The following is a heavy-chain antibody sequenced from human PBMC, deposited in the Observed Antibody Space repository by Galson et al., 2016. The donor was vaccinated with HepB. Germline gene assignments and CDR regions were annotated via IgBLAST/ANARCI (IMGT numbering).Heavy chain of an antibody. Sequence: SLRLSCAASGFRFSDYNMNWVRQAPGRGLEWVAYISASSGTIYYADSVKGRFTISRDNANNSLSLQMNSLRAEDTAFYYCARPYTYYFGSGSYFDVLHYGMDVRGQRTTVTGSS. V-gene: IGHV3-48*01. CDR1: GFRFSDYN. D-gene: IGHD3-10*01. CDR2: ISASSGTI. CDR3: ARPYTYYFGSGSYFDVLHYGMDV. J-gene: IGHJ6*02.